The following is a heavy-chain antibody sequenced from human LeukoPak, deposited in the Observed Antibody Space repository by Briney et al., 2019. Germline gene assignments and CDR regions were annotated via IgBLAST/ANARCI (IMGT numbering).Heavy chain of an antibody. Sequence: GGSLRLSCAASGFTFSTYSMNWVRQAPGKGLEWVSSISSSSSYIYYADSLKGRFTISRDNAKNSLYLQMNSLRAEDTALYYCAKQGGFGEFSVLYNWFDPWGQGTLVTVSS. D-gene: IGHD3-10*01. CDR1: GFTFSTYS. J-gene: IGHJ5*02. V-gene: IGHV3-21*04. CDR3: AKQGGFGEFSVLYNWFDP. CDR2: ISSSSSYI.